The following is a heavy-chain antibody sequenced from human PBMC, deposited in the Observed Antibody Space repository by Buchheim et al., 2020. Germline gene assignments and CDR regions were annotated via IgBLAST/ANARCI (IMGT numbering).Heavy chain of an antibody. D-gene: IGHD3-22*01. CDR2: INHSGST. V-gene: IGHV4-34*01. J-gene: IGHJ5*02. CDR1: GGSFSGYY. Sequence: QVQLQQWGAGLLKPSETLSLTCAVYGGSFSGYYWSWIRQPPGKGLEWIGEINHSGSTNYNPSLKSRVTISVDTSKDQFSLKLSSVTAADTAVYYCARDSPSGCNWSDPWGQGTL. CDR3: ARDSPSGCNWSDP.